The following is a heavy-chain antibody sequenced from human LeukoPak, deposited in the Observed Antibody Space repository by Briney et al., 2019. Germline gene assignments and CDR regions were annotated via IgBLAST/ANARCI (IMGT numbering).Heavy chain of an antibody. Sequence: SETLSLTCTVSGVSISSYSWSWIRQPPGKGLEWIGYIYYSGSTNCNPSLKSRVTMSVDTSKNQFSLKLNSVTAADTAVYYCASLANWNYVYWGQGTLVTVSS. CDR1: GVSISSYS. V-gene: IGHV4-59*01. CDR3: ASLANWNYVY. J-gene: IGHJ4*02. CDR2: IYYSGST. D-gene: IGHD1-7*01.